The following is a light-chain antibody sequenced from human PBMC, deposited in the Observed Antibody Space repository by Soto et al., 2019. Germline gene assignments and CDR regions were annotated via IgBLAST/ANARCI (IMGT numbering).Light chain of an antibody. CDR3: QQYNTYWT. V-gene: IGKV1-5*01. J-gene: IGKJ1*01. Sequence: DIHMTQSPSTLSASVGDRVTITCRASQSIRNWLAWYQQQPGKAPKLLIYDASSLEGGVPSRFSGSGSGTEFTLTISSLQPDDFATYYCQQYNTYWTFGQGTKVDIK. CDR1: QSIRNW. CDR2: DAS.